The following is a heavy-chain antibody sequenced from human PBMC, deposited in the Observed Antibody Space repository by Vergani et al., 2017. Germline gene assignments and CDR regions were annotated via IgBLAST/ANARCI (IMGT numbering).Heavy chain of an antibody. CDR2: IYTSGST. Sequence: QVQLQESGPGLVKPSQTLSLTCTVSGGSISSGSYYWSWIRQPAGKGLEWIGRIYTSGSTNYNPSLKSRVTISVDTSKNQFSLKLSSVTAADTAVYYCARDRHPSAQGWSYYYYGMDVWGQGTTVTVSS. V-gene: IGHV4-61*02. CDR3: ARDRHPSAQGWSYYYYGMDV. J-gene: IGHJ6*02. CDR1: GGSISSGSYY. D-gene: IGHD2-15*01.